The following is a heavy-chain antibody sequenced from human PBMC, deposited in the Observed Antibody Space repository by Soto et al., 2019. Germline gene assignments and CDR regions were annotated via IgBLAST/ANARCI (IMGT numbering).Heavy chain of an antibody. Sequence: QVRLQESGPGLVKPSETLSLTCTVSGASFSSGEYLWTWIRQSPRKGLEWIGYIDYSGSTYYNPSLRGRVTISQDKSKNQISLKVTSVTAADTAVYYCARGVVLIPATANWFDPWGQGTLVTVSS. D-gene: IGHD2-2*01. V-gene: IGHV4-30-4*01. CDR1: GASFSSGEYL. J-gene: IGHJ5*02. CDR3: ARGVVLIPATANWFDP. CDR2: IDYSGST.